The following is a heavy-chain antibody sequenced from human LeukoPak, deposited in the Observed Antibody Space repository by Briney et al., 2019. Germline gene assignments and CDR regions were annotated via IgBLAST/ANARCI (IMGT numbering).Heavy chain of an antibody. CDR1: GGTFSSYV. D-gene: IGHD2-2*01. CDR2: IIPIFGTA. Sequence: ASVKVSCKASGGTFSSYVISWVRQAPGQGLEWMGGIIPIFGTANYAQKFQGRVTITTDESTSTAYMELSSLRSEDTAVYYCARSPRYCSSTSCYSPPATPYYYYMDVWGKGTTVTVS. CDR3: ARSPRYCSSTSCYSPPATPYYYYMDV. V-gene: IGHV1-69*05. J-gene: IGHJ6*03.